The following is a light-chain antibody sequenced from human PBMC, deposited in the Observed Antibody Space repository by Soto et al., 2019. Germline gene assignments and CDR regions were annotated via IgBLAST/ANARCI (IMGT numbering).Light chain of an antibody. CDR2: EVS. CDR3: SSYTTSSTVV. CDR1: SSDVGGYNF. J-gene: IGLJ1*01. Sequence: LTQPASVFGSRGQSITISCTGTSSDVGGYNFVSWYQQHPGKAPKLMIYEVSSRPSGVSNRFSGSKSGNTASLTISGLQPEDEADYYCSSYTTSSTVVFGTGTKVTVL. V-gene: IGLV2-14*03.